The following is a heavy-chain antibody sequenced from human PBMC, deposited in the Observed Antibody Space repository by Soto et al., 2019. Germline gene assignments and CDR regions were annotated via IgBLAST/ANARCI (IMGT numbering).Heavy chain of an antibody. CDR2: IYYSGST. V-gene: IGHV4-59*08. Sequence: QVQLQESGPGLVKPSETLSLTCTVSGGSISSYYWSWIRQPPGKGLEWIGYIYYSGSTNYNPSLKSRVTISVDTSKNQSSLKLSSVTAADTAVYYCARHGSRTPLLSYWGQGTLVTVSS. CDR3: ARHGSRTPLLSY. J-gene: IGHJ4*02. CDR1: GGSISSYY. D-gene: IGHD2-2*03.